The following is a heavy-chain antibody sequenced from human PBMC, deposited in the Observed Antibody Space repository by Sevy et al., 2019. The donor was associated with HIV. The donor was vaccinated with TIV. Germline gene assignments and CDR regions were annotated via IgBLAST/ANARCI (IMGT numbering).Heavy chain of an antibody. CDR2: ISYDGSNK. Sequence: GGSLRLSCAASGFTFSSYAMHWVRQAPGKGLEWVAVISYDGSNKYYADSVKGRFTISRDNSKNTLYLQMNSLRAEDTAVYYCARRGQLLYNWFDPLGQGTLVTVSS. V-gene: IGHV3-30-3*01. CDR1: GFTFSSYA. J-gene: IGHJ5*02. CDR3: ARRGQLLYNWFDP. D-gene: IGHD2-2*01.